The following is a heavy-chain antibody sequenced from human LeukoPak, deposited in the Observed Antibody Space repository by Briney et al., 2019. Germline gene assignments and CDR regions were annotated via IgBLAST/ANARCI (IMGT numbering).Heavy chain of an antibody. J-gene: IGHJ3*02. Sequence: GGSLRLSCAASGFTFSSYRMNWVRQAPGKGLEWVSSISSSSSYIYYADSVKGRFTISRDNAKNSLYLQMNSLRAEDTAVYYCAREHSGYENAFDIWGQGTMVTVSS. CDR1: GFTFSSYR. CDR3: AREHSGYENAFDI. CDR2: ISSSSSYI. D-gene: IGHD5-12*01. V-gene: IGHV3-21*01.